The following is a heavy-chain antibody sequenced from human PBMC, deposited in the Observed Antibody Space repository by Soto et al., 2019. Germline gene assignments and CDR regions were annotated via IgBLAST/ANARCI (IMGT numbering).Heavy chain of an antibody. CDR2: ISAYNGKT. V-gene: IGHV1-18*01. CDR3: ARDFPPSSGLDY. D-gene: IGHD3-22*01. J-gene: IGHJ4*02. CDR1: GYIFTNLG. Sequence: QVQLVQSGAEVKKPGASVKVSCKASGYIFTNLGISWVRQAPGQGLEWMGWISAYNGKTKYAQKFQCRVTMTTDTSTSTAYMELRSLRSDDTAAYYCARDFPPSSGLDYWGQGTLVTVTS.